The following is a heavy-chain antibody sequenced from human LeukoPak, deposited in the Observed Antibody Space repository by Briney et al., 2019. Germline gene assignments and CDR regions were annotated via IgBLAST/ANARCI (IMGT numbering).Heavy chain of an antibody. CDR3: AGYTVVRGLTLSAFDI. V-gene: IGHV1-2*02. CDR2: FDPNTGAT. Sequence: ASVEVSCKASGDTLTGYYLHWVRQAPRQGLEWMGCFDPNTGATHYAQKFQGRVTMTRDTSIDTDFLELRSLVSDDTALYYCAGYTVVRGLTLSAFDIWGQGTMVTVSS. J-gene: IGHJ3*02. CDR1: GDTLTGYY. D-gene: IGHD3-10*01.